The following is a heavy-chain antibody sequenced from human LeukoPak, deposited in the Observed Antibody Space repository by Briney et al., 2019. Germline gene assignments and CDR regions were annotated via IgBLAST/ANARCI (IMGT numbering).Heavy chain of an antibody. CDR1: GGSISSGDYY. J-gene: IGHJ3*02. Sequence: PSQTLSLTCTVSGGSISSGDYYWSWIRQPPGKGLEWIRYIYYSGSTYYNPSLKSRVTISVDTSKNQFSLKLSSVTAADTAVYYCARGPGLPGIAVAGAPDAFDIWGQGTMVTVSS. CDR3: ARGPGLPGIAVAGAPDAFDI. D-gene: IGHD6-19*01. V-gene: IGHV4-30-4*01. CDR2: IYYSGST.